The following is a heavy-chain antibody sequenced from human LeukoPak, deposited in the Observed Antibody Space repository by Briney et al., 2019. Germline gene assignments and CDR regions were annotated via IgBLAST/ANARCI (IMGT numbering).Heavy chain of an antibody. CDR3: ARDANFGYDAFDI. CDR2: IWDDGSNK. J-gene: IGHJ3*02. V-gene: IGHV3-33*08. Sequence: GGSLRLSSAASGFTVSSNYMSWVRQAPGKGLEWVAVIWDDGSNKYYPDSVRGRITISRDNSKNTLYLQVNSLRAEDTAVYYCARDANFGYDAFDIWGQGTMVTVSS. D-gene: IGHD3-10*01. CDR1: GFTVSSNY.